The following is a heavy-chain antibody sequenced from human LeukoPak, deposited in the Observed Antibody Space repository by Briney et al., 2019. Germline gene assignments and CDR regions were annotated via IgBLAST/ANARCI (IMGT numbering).Heavy chain of an antibody. V-gene: IGHV3-30*18. CDR3: AKGTSNLEF. Sequence: GGSLRLSCAASGFTFSSYGMHWVRQAPGKGLEWVAVISYDGSNKYYADSVKGRFTISRDNSKNTLYLQMNSLRAEDTAVYYCAKGTSNLEFWGQGTLVTVSS. J-gene: IGHJ4*02. CDR1: GFTFSSYG. D-gene: IGHD4-4*01. CDR2: ISYDGSNK.